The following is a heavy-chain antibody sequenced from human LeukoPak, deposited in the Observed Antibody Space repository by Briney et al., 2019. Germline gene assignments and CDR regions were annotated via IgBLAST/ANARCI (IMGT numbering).Heavy chain of an antibody. D-gene: IGHD1-26*01. Sequence: GGSLRLSCAASGFTFSNYEMNWVRQAPGKGLEWVSYISSSGDSIYYADSVRGRFTISRDNAKNSLYLQMNGLRAEDTAVYYCLRDEVGATTEFDYWGQGTLVTVSS. CDR3: LRDEVGATTEFDY. J-gene: IGHJ4*02. CDR1: GFTFSNYE. V-gene: IGHV3-48*03. CDR2: ISSSGDSI.